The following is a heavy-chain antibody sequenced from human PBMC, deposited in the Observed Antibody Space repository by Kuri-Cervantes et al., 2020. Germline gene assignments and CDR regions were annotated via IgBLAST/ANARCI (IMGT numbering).Heavy chain of an antibody. D-gene: IGHD3-10*01. CDR2: INPSGGST. CDR3: ARAFRVLLWFGEFGPGWFDP. CDR1: GYTFTSYY. Sequence: ASVKVSCKASGYTFTSYYMHWVRQAPGQGLEWMGIINPSGGSTSYAQKFQGRVTMTRDTSTSTVYMELSSLRSEDTAVYYCARAFRVLLWFGEFGPGWFDPWGQGTLVTVSS. J-gene: IGHJ5*02. V-gene: IGHV1-46*01.